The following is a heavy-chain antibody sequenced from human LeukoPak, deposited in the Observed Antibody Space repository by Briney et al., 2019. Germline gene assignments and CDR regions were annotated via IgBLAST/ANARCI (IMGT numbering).Heavy chain of an antibody. J-gene: IGHJ5*02. CDR2: IYTSGST. CDR1: GGSVSSYY. Sequence: SETLSLTCTVSGGSVSSYYWSWIRQPAGKGLEWIGRIYTSGSTTYNPSLKSRVTMSVDTSKSQFSLNLMSVTAADTAVYYCTGDTGTTGEVKFDPWGQGTLVTVSS. V-gene: IGHV4-4*07. CDR3: TGDTGTTGEVKFDP. D-gene: IGHD4-17*01.